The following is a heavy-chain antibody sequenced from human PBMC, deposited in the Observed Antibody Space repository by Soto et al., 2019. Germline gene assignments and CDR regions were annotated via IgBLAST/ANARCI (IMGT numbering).Heavy chain of an antibody. D-gene: IGHD6-19*01. J-gene: IGHJ4*02. CDR1: GGSISSYY. Sequence: ETLSLTCTVSGGSISSYYWSWIRQPPGKGLEWIGYIYYSGSTNYNPSLKSRVTISVDTSKNQFSLKLSSVTAADTAVYYCARVTSSGWRRFDYWGQGTLVTVSS. V-gene: IGHV4-59*01. CDR3: ARVTSSGWRRFDY. CDR2: IYYSGST.